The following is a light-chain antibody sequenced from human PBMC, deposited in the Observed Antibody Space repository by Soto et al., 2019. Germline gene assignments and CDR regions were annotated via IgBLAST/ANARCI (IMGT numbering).Light chain of an antibody. Sequence: DIVMTQSPLSLPVTPGEPASISCRSSQSLLRSDGYNDLDWYLQKPGRSPQLLIYLTSTRASGVPDRFTGSASGTDITLRISIVEAEGVGIYYCMQALHLPYTFGRGTKLEIK. J-gene: IGKJ2*01. CDR2: LTS. V-gene: IGKV2-28*01. CDR3: MQALHLPYT. CDR1: QSLLRSDGYND.